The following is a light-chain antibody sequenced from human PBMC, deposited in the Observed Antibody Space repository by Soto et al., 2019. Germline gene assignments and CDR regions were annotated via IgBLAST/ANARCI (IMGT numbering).Light chain of an antibody. V-gene: IGLV2-14*03. Sequence: QSALTQPASVSGSPGQSITISCTGTSSDVGGYNLVSWYQHHPGKAPKLMIYDVTRRPSGVSDRFSGSKSGNTASLTISGLQAEDEADYHCSSYTSSTTLVVFGGGT. CDR1: SSDVGGYNL. CDR3: SSYTSSTTLVV. J-gene: IGLJ2*01. CDR2: DVT.